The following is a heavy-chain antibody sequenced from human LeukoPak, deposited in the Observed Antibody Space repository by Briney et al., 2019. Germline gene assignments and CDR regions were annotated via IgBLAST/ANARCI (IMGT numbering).Heavy chain of an antibody. V-gene: IGHV3-30-3*01. D-gene: IGHD6-13*01. CDR3: ARDGYSSSWPYFDY. J-gene: IGHJ4*02. CDR1: GFTFSSYA. CDR2: ISYDGSNK. Sequence: GGSLRLSCAASGFTFSSYAMHWVRQAPGKGLEWVAVISYDGSNKYYADSVKGRFTISRDNSKNTLYLQMNSLRAEDTAVYYCARDGYSSSWPYFDYWGQGTLVTVSS.